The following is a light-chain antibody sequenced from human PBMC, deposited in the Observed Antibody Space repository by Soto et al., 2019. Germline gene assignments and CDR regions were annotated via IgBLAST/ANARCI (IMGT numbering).Light chain of an antibody. CDR1: SSDVGGYDH. Sequence: SALTQPASVCGSPGQSITISCTGTSSDVGGYDHVSWYQQHPGKAPKLMIYDVSNRPSGVSNRFSGSKSGNTASLAVSGLQAEDEADYYCSSYTSRDTLVFGGGTKVTVL. CDR3: SSYTSRDTLV. CDR2: DVS. J-gene: IGLJ3*02. V-gene: IGLV2-14*03.